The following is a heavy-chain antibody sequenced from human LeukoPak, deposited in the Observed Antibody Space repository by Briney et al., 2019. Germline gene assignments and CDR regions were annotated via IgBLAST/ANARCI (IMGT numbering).Heavy chain of an antibody. J-gene: IGHJ4*02. CDR2: INPDSGGT. CDR1: GYTFTGYY. V-gene: IGHV1-2*02. CDR3: AREPSSGPTGVDY. Sequence: ASVKVSCKASGYTFTGYYMHWVRQAPGQGLEWMGWINPDSGGTNYAQKFQGRVTMTRDTSISTAYMELSRLRSDDTAVYYCAREPSSGPTGVDYWGQGTLVTVSS. D-gene: IGHD6-19*01.